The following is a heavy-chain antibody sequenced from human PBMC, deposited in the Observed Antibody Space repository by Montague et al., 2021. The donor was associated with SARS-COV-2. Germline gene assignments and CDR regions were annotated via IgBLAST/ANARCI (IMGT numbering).Heavy chain of an antibody. CDR2: IYYNVTT. V-gene: IGHV4-59*01. D-gene: IGHD2-2*01. CDR1: GGSISSYY. Sequence: SETLSLTCTVSGGSISSYYWSWIRQPPGKGLEWIGYIYYNVTTNYSPSLKGRVSISVDTSKNQFSLEMNSVTAADTAVYYCARERRYQLLSEWFDPWGQGTLVTVSS. J-gene: IGHJ5*02. CDR3: ARERRYQLLSEWFDP.